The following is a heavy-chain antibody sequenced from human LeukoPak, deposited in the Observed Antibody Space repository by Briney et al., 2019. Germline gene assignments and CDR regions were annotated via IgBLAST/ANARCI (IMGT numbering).Heavy chain of an antibody. CDR3: AKKTGATGFHPFDY. V-gene: IGHV3-23*01. D-gene: IGHD1-1*01. J-gene: IGHJ4*02. Sequence: GGSLRLSCAASGFTFGDYVMTWVRQAPGKGLEWVSGVTGSAGTKYYADSVKGRFTVSRDNSKSTLSLQMNSLRAEDTAVYYCAKKTGATGFHPFDYWGQGTLVTVSS. CDR2: VTGSAGTK. CDR1: GFTFGDYV.